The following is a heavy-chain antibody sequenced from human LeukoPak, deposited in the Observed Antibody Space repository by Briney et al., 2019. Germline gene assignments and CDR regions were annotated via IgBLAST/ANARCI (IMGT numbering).Heavy chain of an antibody. CDR2: MNPNSGNT. CDR1: GYTFTSYD. Sequence: ASVKVSCKASGYTFTSYDINWVRLATGQGLEWMGWMNPNSGNTGYAQKFQGRVTMTRNTSISTAYMELSSLRSEDTAVYYCARRDVVVPAAMVTFDPWGQGTLVTVSS. J-gene: IGHJ5*02. D-gene: IGHD2-2*01. V-gene: IGHV1-8*01. CDR3: ARRDVVVPAAMVTFDP.